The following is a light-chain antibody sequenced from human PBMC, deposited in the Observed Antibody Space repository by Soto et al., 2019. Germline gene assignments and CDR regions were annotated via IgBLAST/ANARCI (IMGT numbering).Light chain of an antibody. J-gene: IGKJ4*01. CDR2: DAS. Sequence: DIQMTQSPSSLSASVGDRVTIACQSSHDVSRNFNWLHQKPGEAPKLLIYDASNLERGVPSRFSGSESGKDFTLIISSLQPEDVATYYGKQYSSMVAFGGGTAIEIK. CDR1: HDVSRN. CDR3: KQYSSMVA. V-gene: IGKV1-33*01.